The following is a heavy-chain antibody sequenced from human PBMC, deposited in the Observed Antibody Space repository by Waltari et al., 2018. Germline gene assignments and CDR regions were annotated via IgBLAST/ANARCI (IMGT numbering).Heavy chain of an antibody. Sequence: QLQLQESGPGLVKPSETLSLTCTVSGGSISSSSYYWGWIRQPPGKGLEWIGSIYYSGSTYYNPSLKGLVTISVDTSKNQFSLKLGSVTAADTAVYYCARHFIVVVPAAFNWFDPWGQGTLVTVSS. V-gene: IGHV4-39*01. CDR3: ARHFIVVVPAAFNWFDP. J-gene: IGHJ5*02. CDR1: GGSISSSSYY. CDR2: IYYSGST. D-gene: IGHD2-2*01.